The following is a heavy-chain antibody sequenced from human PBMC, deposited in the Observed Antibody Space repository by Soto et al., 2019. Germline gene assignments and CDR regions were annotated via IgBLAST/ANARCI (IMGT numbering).Heavy chain of an antibody. Sequence: SSETLSLTCTVSGGSISSGDYYWSWIRQPPGKGLEWIGYIYYSGSTYYNPSLKSRVTISVDTSKNQFSLKLSSVTAADTAVYYCARFRLGYSYGQHDYWGQGTLVTVSS. D-gene: IGHD5-18*01. V-gene: IGHV4-30-4*01. CDR2: IYYSGST. CDR3: ARFRLGYSYGQHDY. J-gene: IGHJ4*02. CDR1: GGSISSGDYY.